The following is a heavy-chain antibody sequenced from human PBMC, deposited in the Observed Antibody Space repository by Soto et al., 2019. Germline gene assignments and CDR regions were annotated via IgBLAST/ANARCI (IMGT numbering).Heavy chain of an antibody. D-gene: IGHD5-12*01. CDR1: GCTFSSHG. J-gene: IGHJ4*02. CDR3: TCTWWRVATNAEASWSFGY. CDR2: ARSKPKNNAT. Sequence: GQSMRPSWPAFGCTFSSHGMGCVSQPYEKGLEWDGRARSKPKNNATSYDASVRGRFTISIDDSKNTAYLQMNSLIIEDTALYYCTCTWWRVATNAEASWSFGYWGQGTLGTVSS. V-gene: IGHV3-73*01.